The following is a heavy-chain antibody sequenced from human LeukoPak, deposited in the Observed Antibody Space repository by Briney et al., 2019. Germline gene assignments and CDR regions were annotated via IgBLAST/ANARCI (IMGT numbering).Heavy chain of an antibody. CDR1: AFTFSSYW. V-gene: IGHV3-74*01. CDR3: AKDPLGVVVPAAYFDY. D-gene: IGHD2-2*01. CDR2: INGDGSDT. Sequence: PGGSLRLSCAASAFTFSSYWMHWVRQAPGKGLVWVSRINGDGSDTSYADSVKGRFTISIDNAKNTLFLQMNSLRAEDTAVYYCAKDPLGVVVPAAYFDYWGQGTLVTVSS. J-gene: IGHJ4*02.